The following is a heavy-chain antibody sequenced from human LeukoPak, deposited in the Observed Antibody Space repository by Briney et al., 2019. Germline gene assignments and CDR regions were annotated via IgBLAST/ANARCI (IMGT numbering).Heavy chain of an antibody. CDR3: ARVAGRGSYYGSGSYYKNSYYYYYGMDV. V-gene: IGHV4-34*01. Sequence: SETLSLTCAVYGGSFIGYYWSWIRQPPGKGLEWIGEINHSGSTNYNPSLKSRVTISVDTSKNQFSLKLSSVTAADTAVYYCARVAGRGSYYGSGSYYKNSYYYYYGMDVWGKGTTVTVSS. J-gene: IGHJ6*04. CDR1: GGSFIGYY. CDR2: INHSGST. D-gene: IGHD3-10*01.